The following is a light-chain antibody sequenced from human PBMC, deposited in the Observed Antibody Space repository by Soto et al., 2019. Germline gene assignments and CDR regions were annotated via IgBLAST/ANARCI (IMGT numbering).Light chain of an antibody. CDR2: RAS. CDR3: QHYDTYSGT. V-gene: IGKV1-5*03. J-gene: IGKJ3*01. CDR1: QNINTW. Sequence: DIQMIQSPSTLSASVGDRVTITCRASQNINTWLAWYQQKPGKAPKLLIYRASSLESGVPSRFSGSGSGTEFTLTISSLQPEDFSTYYCQHYDTYSGTFGPGTKVDVK.